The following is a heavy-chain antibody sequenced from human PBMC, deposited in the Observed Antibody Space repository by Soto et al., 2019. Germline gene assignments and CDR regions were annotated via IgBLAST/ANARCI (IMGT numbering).Heavy chain of an antibody. D-gene: IGHD2-8*01. V-gene: IGHV1-18*01. J-gene: IGHJ6*02. Sequence: ASVKVSCKASGYTFSRYGISWVRQAPGQGLEWMGWISGYNGDTKYAQKVQGRVTMTIDTSTYPAYMELRSLTSDDTAIYYCAKNGQPPYYYGRDVWG. CDR2: ISGYNGDT. CDR1: GYTFSRYG. CDR3: AKNGQPPYYYGRDV.